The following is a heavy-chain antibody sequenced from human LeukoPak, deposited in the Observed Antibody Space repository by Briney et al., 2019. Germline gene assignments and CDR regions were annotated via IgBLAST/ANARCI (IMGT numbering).Heavy chain of an antibody. V-gene: IGHV1-69*01. J-gene: IGHJ4*02. CDR3: ARDRDPSQWLVYDY. CDR2: IIPIFGTA. Sequence: VKVSCKASGGTFSSYAISWVRQAPGQGLEWMGGIIPIFGTANYAQKFQGRVTITADESTSTAYMELSSLRSEDTAVHYCARDRDPSQWLVYDYWGQGTLVTVSS. D-gene: IGHD6-19*01. CDR1: GGTFSSYA.